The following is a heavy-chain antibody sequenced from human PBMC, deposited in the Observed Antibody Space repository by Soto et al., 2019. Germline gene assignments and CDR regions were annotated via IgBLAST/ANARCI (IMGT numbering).Heavy chain of an antibody. CDR2: INHSGST. D-gene: IGHD4-4*01. CDR3: AREADYSSLDY. Sequence: SETLSLTCAVYGGSFSGYYWSWIRQPPGKGLEWIGEINHSGSTNYNPSLKSRVTISVDTSKNQFSLRLSSVTAADTAVYYCAREADYSSLDYWGQGSLVTVSS. CDR1: GGSFSGYY. J-gene: IGHJ4*02. V-gene: IGHV4-34*01.